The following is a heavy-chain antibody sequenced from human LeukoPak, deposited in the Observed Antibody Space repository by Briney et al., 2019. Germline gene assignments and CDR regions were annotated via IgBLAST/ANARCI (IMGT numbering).Heavy chain of an antibody. V-gene: IGHV4-31*03. Sequence: SETLSLTCTVSGGSISSGGYYWSWIRQHPGKGLEWIGYIYCSGSTYYNPSLKSRVTISVDTSKNQFSLKLSSVTAADTAVYYCAGYYDSSGYYWGFDYWGQGTLVTVSS. J-gene: IGHJ4*02. CDR2: IYCSGST. D-gene: IGHD3-22*01. CDR1: GGSISSGGYY. CDR3: AGYYDSSGYYWGFDY.